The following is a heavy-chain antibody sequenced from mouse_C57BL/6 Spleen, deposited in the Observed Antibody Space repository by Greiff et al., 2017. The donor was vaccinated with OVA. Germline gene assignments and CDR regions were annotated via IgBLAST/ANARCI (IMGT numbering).Heavy chain of an antibody. CDR1: GYAFSSSW. CDR3: ARSVYDGYYDYAMDY. D-gene: IGHD2-3*01. CDR2: IYPGDGDT. V-gene: IGHV1-82*01. J-gene: IGHJ4*01. Sequence: QVQLQQSGPELVKPGASVKISCKASGYAFSSSWMNWVKQRPGKGLEWIGRIYPGDGDTNYNGKFKGKATLTADKSSSTAYMQLSSLTSADSAVYICARSVYDGYYDYAMDYWGQGTSVTVSS.